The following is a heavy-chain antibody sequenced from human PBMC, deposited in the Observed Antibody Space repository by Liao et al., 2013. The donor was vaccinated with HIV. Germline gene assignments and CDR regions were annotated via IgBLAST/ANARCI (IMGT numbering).Heavy chain of an antibody. CDR3: ASNWYDGSGYYPFDY. D-gene: IGHD3-22*01. J-gene: IGHJ4*02. CDR1: GDLIRRDNYY. Sequence: QVQLQESGPGLVKPSQTLSLTCTVSGDLIRRDNYYWTWIRQPAGRGLEWIGHIFTGMSTTGTANYNPSLKSRVTISVDTSKNQFSLKLSSVTAADTAVYYCASNWYDGSGYYPFDYWGQGTLVTVSS. CDR2: IFTGMSTTGTA. V-gene: IGHV4-61*02.